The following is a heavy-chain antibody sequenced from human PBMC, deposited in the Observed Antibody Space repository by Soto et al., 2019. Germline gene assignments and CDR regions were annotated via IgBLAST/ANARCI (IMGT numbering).Heavy chain of an antibody. D-gene: IGHD2-15*01. CDR1: GASVSSPSYH. J-gene: IGHJ4*02. V-gene: IGHV4-31*03. Sequence: QVQLQESGPGLVEPSQTLSLICTVSGASVSSPSYHWSWIRQHPGKGLEWIGYITGSPYYNPSLKSRVTTSLDTSRNHFSLELNSVTAADTAVYYCATLTAGGGGRGYWGQGTLVTVSS. CDR2: ITGSP. CDR3: ATLTAGGGGRGY.